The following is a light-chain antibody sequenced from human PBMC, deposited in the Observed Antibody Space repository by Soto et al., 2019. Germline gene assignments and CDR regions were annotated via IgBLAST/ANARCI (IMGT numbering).Light chain of an antibody. J-gene: IGKJ2*01. Sequence: EIVMTQSPASLSVSPGDGATLSCRASQSVASNVAWYQQKPGQGPRLLIHGASTRAVGVPARFSGSGSGTDFTLTSHSLQSEDFAVYYCQQYHNWPPQYTFGQGTKLQIK. CDR2: GAS. CDR3: QQYHNWPPQYT. V-gene: IGKV3-15*01. CDR1: QSVASN.